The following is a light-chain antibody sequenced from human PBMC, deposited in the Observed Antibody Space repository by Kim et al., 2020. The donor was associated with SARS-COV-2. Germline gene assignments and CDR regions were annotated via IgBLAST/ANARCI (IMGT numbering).Light chain of an antibody. Sequence: GKTVTTAFTGSSGSIASYYEEWYQQRPGSSPTTVIYEDNKRPSGVPERFSGSIASSSDSVTITISRAKTEEEGDYYCQSYDSSNQVFGGGTQLTVL. CDR2: EDN. CDR1: SGSIASYY. V-gene: IGLV6-57*01. CDR3: QSYDSSNQV. J-gene: IGLJ2*01.